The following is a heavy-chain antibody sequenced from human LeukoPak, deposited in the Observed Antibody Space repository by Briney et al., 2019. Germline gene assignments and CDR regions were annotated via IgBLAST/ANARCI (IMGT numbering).Heavy chain of an antibody. J-gene: IGHJ4*02. Sequence: ASVKVSCKASGYTFTGHYIHWVRQAPGEGLEWMGGINPDSGDTNYAQTFEGRVTMTRDTSISTASLDLSKLRSDDTAVYYCARGSIRIVGAAKVKFFDYWGEGTLLTVSS. CDR2: INPDSGDT. CDR3: ARGSIRIVGAAKVKFFDY. CDR1: GYTFTGHY. D-gene: IGHD1-26*01. V-gene: IGHV1-2*02.